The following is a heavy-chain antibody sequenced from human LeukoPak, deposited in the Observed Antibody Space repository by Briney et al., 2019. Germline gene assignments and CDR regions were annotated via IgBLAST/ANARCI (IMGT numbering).Heavy chain of an antibody. V-gene: IGHV3-74*01. D-gene: IGHD6-19*01. Sequence: PGGSLRLSCAASGFTFSSYWIHWVRQDPGKGLVWVSRINSDGSSTSYADSVKGRFTISRDNAKNTLYLQMNNLRAEDTAVYYCAREAVAGTGWFDPWGQGTLVTVSS. CDR3: AREAVAGTGWFDP. J-gene: IGHJ5*02. CDR1: GFTFSSYW. CDR2: INSDGSST.